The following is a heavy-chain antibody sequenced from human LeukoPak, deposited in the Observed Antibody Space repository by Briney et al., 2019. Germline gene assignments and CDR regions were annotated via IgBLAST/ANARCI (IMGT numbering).Heavy chain of an antibody. CDR3: TSSSHSSIRFDY. D-gene: IGHD6-13*01. CDR2: IWYDGSNK. V-gene: IGHV3-33*01. J-gene: IGHJ4*02. CDR1: GFTFSSYG. Sequence: RAGGSLRLSCAASGFTFSSYGMHWVRQAPGKGLEWVAVIWYDGSNKYYADSAKGRFTISRDNSKNTLYLQMNSLRAEDTAVYYCTSSSHSSIRFDYWGQGTLVTVSS.